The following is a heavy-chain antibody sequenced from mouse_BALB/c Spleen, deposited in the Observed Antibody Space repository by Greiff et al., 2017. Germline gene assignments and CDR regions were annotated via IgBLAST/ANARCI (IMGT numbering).Heavy chain of an antibody. Sequence: EVNLVESGGGLVKPGGSLKLSCAASGFTFSDYYMYWVRQTPEKRLEWVATISDGGSYTYYPDSVKGRFTISRDNAKNNLYLQMSSLKSEDTAMYYCARVYDYDGSPFAYWGQGTLVTVSA. CDR3: ARVYDYDGSPFAY. J-gene: IGHJ3*01. CDR1: GFTFSDYY. D-gene: IGHD2-4*01. CDR2: ISDGGSYT. V-gene: IGHV5-4*02.